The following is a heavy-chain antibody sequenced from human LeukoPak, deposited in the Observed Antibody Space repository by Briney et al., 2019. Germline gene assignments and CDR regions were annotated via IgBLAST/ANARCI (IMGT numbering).Heavy chain of an antibody. CDR1: GYTFTDYY. J-gene: IGHJ4*02. D-gene: IGHD6-19*01. V-gene: IGHV1-2*06. Sequence: ASVKVSCKASGYTFTDYYIHWVRQAPGRGLEWMGRINPNSGGTNYAQKFQGRVTMTRDTSISTAYMELSRLRSDDTAFYYCARVYLRRGSGWYYSDYWGQGTLVTVSS. CDR3: ARVYLRRGSGWYYSDY. CDR2: INPNSGGT.